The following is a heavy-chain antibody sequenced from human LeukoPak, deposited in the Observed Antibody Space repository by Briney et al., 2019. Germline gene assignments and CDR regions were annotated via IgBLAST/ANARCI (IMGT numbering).Heavy chain of an antibody. V-gene: IGHV3-74*01. D-gene: IGHD3-16*01. J-gene: IGHJ4*02. CDR3: ARDLRGSPAR. CDR2: INPDGRTT. CDR1: GFTFTTFW. Sequence: GGSLRLSCAASGFTFTTFWMNGVRQVPGKGLVGVALINPDGRTTTYADSAKDRFTISRDNAKNTVYLQMNSLRGEETAVYYCARDLRGSPARWGQGTLVTVSS.